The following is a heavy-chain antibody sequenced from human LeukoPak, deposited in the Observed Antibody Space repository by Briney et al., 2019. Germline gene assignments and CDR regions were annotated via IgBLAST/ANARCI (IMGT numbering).Heavy chain of an antibody. CDR2: ISGSGDNT. Sequence: GGSLRLSCAASGFTFSSYAMSWVRQVPGKGLEWVSVISGSGDNTYYADSVKGRFTISRDNSKNMLYLQMNSLRAEDTAVYYCAKVRGYYDSSGYVAGWGQGTLVTVSS. J-gene: IGHJ4*02. CDR1: GFTFSSYA. CDR3: AKVRGYYDSSGYVAG. V-gene: IGHV3-23*01. D-gene: IGHD3-22*01.